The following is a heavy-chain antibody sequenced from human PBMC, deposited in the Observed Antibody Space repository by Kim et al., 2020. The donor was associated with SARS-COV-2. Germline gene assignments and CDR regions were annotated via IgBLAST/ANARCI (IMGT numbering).Heavy chain of an antibody. Sequence: GGSLRLSCAASGFTFSSYAMSWVRQAPGKGLEWVSAISGSGGSTYYADSVKGRFTISRDNSKNTLYLQMNSLRAEDTAVYYCAKGGNYYYYYGMDVWGQGTTVTVSS. D-gene: IGHD6-13*01. V-gene: IGHV3-23*01. CDR1: GFTFSSYA. CDR3: AKGGNYYYYYGMDV. CDR2: ISGSGGST. J-gene: IGHJ6*02.